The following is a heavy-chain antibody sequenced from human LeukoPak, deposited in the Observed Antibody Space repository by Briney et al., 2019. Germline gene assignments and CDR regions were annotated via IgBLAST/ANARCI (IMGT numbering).Heavy chain of an antibody. CDR3: AKDPYYSSSWYGYYDY. V-gene: IGHV3-23*01. CDR1: GFTFSSYA. Sequence: PGGSLRLSCAASGFTFSSYAMSWVRQAPGKGLEWVSAISGSGGSTYYADSVKGRFTISRDNSKNTLYLQMNSLRAEDTAVYYCAKDPYYSSSWYGYYDYWGQGTLVTVSS. J-gene: IGHJ4*02. D-gene: IGHD6-13*01. CDR2: ISGSGGST.